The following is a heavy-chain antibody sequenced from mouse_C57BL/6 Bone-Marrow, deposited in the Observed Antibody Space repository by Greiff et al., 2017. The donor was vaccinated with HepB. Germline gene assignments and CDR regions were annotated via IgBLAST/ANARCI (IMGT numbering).Heavy chain of an antibody. Sequence: EVKLVESGGDLVKPGGSLKLSCAASGFTFSSYGMSWVRQTPDKRLEWVATISSGGSYTYYPDSVKGRFTISRDNAKNTLYLQMSSLKSEDTAMYYCARHMTTEDFDVWGTVTTVTVSS. CDR2: ISSGGSYT. J-gene: IGHJ1*03. CDR3: ARHMTTEDFDV. D-gene: IGHD1-1*01. CDR1: GFTFSSYG. V-gene: IGHV5-6*01.